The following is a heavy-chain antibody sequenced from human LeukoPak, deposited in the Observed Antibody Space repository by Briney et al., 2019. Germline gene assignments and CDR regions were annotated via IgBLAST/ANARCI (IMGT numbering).Heavy chain of an antibody. J-gene: IGHJ4*02. CDR2: FDPEDGET. V-gene: IGHV1-24*01. Sequence: ASVKVSCKVSGYTLTELSMHWVRQAPGKGLEWMGGFDPEDGETIYAQKFQGRVTMTEGTSTDTAYMELSSLRSEDTAVYYCATAYYYDSSGYYYCPDYWGQGTLVTVSS. CDR1: GYTLTELS. CDR3: ATAYYYDSSGYYYCPDY. D-gene: IGHD3-22*01.